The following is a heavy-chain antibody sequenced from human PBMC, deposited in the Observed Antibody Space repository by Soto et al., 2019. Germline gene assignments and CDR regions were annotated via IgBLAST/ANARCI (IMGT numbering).Heavy chain of an antibody. CDR3: ARESEDLTSNFDY. CDR1: GFTFTRYS. Sequence: GWSLRLSCAASGFTFTRYSMNWVRQAPGKGLEWVSSISSTTNYIYYGDSMKGRFTISRDNAKNSLYLEMNSLRAEDTAMYYCARESEDLTSNFDYWGQGTLVTVS. V-gene: IGHV3-21*06. J-gene: IGHJ4*02. CDR2: ISSTTNYI.